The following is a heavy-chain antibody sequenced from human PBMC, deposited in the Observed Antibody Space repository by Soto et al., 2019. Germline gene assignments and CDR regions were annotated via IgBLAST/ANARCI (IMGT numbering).Heavy chain of an antibody. V-gene: IGHV1-46*03. J-gene: IGHJ4*02. D-gene: IGHD3-10*01. Sequence: QVQLVQSGAEVKKPGASVKVSCKASGYTFTTYYLHWVRQSPGQGLEWMGITNPRDGTTSYAQKFLGRVTMTRDASTSTVYMDPSSLRSEDTAMYYCVRETGRYDGSGTLSLGFWGQGTLVTVSS. CDR3: VRETGRYDGSGTLSLGF. CDR2: TNPRDGTT. CDR1: GYTFTTYY.